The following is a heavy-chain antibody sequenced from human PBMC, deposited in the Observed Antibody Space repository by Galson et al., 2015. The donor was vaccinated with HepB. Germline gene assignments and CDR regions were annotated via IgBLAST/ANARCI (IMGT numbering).Heavy chain of an antibody. Sequence: PALVKPTQTLTLTCTFSGFSLNTNGMCVSWIRQPPGRALEWLARIDWDDEEYYSTSLKTRLTISKDTSKNQVVLTMTNMDPLDTATYYCARILPYDSSGYFYFDSWGQGTLVTVPS. D-gene: IGHD3-22*01. CDR3: ARILPYDSSGYFYFDS. J-gene: IGHJ4*02. CDR2: IDWDDEE. CDR1: GFSLNTNGMC. V-gene: IGHV2-70*11.